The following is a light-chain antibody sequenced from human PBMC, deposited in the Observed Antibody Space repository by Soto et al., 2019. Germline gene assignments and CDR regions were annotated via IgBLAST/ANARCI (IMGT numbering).Light chain of an antibody. Sequence: QSALTQPPSASGSPGQSVTISCTGTSSDVGGNDHVSWYQQHPGKAPQLMIYDVTRRPSGVPDRFSGSKSGNTASLTVSGLQADDEADYYCSSYAVRNNLLFGGGTKLTVL. CDR1: SSDVGGNDH. CDR3: SSYAVRNNLL. V-gene: IGLV2-8*01. CDR2: DVT. J-gene: IGLJ2*01.